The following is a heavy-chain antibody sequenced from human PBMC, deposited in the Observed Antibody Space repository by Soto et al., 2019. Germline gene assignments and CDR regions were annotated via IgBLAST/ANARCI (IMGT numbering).Heavy chain of an antibody. CDR1: GYTFTHYC. CDR2: NYPEDSDT. J-gene: IGHJ6*02. D-gene: IGHD3-10*01. Sequence: GESLKIPFQSPGYTFTHYCIGWVPQMPGKGLEGMGVNYPEDSDTKYSTSCQGQVHFSADKFINTAYLQWNCLKGSQTALYLFWSWTGLPHYYSTEDWGQGTTVTVSS. CDR3: WSWTGLPHYYSTED. V-gene: IGHV5-51*01.